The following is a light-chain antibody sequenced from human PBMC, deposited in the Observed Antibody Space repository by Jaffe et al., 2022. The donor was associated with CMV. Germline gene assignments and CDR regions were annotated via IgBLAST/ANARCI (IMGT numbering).Light chain of an antibody. CDR3: QSYDSSKPLAV. CDR2: EDN. Sequence: NFMLTQPHSVSESPGKTVTISCTRSSGSIASNYVQWYQQRPGSAPTTVIYEDNQRPSGVPDRFSGSIDSSSNSASLTISGLKTEDEADYYCQSYDSSKPLAVFGGGTKLTVL. V-gene: IGLV6-57*04. CDR1: SGSIASNY. J-gene: IGLJ3*02.